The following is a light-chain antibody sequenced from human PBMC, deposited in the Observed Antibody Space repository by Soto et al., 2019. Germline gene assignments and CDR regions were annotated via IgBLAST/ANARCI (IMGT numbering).Light chain of an antibody. CDR1: QSLVYSDGKSY. Sequence: DIVLTQTPLSSPVTLGQPASISCRSSQSLVYSDGKSYLSWLQQRPGQPLRLLIYQVSERFSGVPDRFSGSGAGTDFTLKISRVEPEDVGVYYCMQATQSRTFGQGTRLEIK. CDR2: QVS. J-gene: IGKJ5*01. CDR3: MQATQSRT. V-gene: IGKV2-24*01.